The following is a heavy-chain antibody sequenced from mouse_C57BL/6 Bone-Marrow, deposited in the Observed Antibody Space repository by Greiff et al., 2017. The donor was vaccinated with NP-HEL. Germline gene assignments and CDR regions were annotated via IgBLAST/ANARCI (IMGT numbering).Heavy chain of an antibody. D-gene: IGHD1-1*01. Sequence: EVQVVESGGGLVKPGGSLKLSCAASGFTFSSYAMSWVRQTPEKRLEWVATISDGGSYTYYPDNVKGRFTISRDNAKNNLYLQMSHLKSEDTAMYYCARGVYGSSPDYWGQGTTLTVSS. CDR3: ARGVYGSSPDY. J-gene: IGHJ2*01. V-gene: IGHV5-4*01. CDR1: GFTFSSYA. CDR2: ISDGGSYT.